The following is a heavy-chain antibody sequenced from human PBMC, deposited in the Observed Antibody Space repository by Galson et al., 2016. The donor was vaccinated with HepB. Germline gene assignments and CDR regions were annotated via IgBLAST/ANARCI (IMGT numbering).Heavy chain of an antibody. Sequence: SLRLSCAASGFTFDDYGMHWVRQAPGKGLEWVSGISWNSSNIGYADSVKGRFTISRDNAKNSLYLQMNSLRAEDTALYFCAKDISYSNPYYYSYGMDVWGKGTTVTVSS. J-gene: IGHJ6*04. CDR2: ISWNSSNI. CDR3: AKDISYSNPYYYSYGMDV. D-gene: IGHD4-11*01. CDR1: GFTFDDYG. V-gene: IGHV3-9*01.